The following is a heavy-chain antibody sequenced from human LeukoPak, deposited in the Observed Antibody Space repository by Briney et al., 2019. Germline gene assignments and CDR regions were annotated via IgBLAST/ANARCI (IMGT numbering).Heavy chain of an antibody. V-gene: IGHV3-21*01. J-gene: IGHJ4*02. CDR1: GFTFSSYS. CDR3: AREDTAMVLYYFDY. D-gene: IGHD5-18*01. CDR2: ISSSSSYI. Sequence: GGSLRLSCAASGFTFSSYSMNWVRQAPGKGLEWVSSISSSSSYISYADSVKGRFTISRDNAKNSLYLQMNSLRAEDTAVYYCAREDTAMVLYYFDYWGQGTLVTVSS.